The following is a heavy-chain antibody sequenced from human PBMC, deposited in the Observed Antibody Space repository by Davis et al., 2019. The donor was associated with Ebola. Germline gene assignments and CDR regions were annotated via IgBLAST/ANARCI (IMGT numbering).Heavy chain of an antibody. V-gene: IGHV4-34*01. D-gene: IGHD2-2*02. CDR2: INHSGST. CDR3: ARGGYCSSTSCYTGVRYYYGMDV. Sequence: SETLSLTCAVYGGSFSGYYWSWTRQPPGKGLEWIGAINHSGSTNYNPSLKSRVTIPVDTSKNQFSLKLSSVTAADTAVYYCARGGYCSSTSCYTGVRYYYGMDVWGQGTTVTVSS. J-gene: IGHJ6*02. CDR1: GGSFSGYY.